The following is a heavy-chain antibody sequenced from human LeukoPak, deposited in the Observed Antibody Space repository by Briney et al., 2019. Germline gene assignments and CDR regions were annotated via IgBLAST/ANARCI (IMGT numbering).Heavy chain of an antibody. Sequence: SVKVSCKASGGTFSSYAISWVRQAPGQGLEWMGGIIPIFGTANYAQKFQGRVTITADKSTSTAYMELSSLRAEDTAVYYCATPRKWLGRSAFDIWGQGTMVTVSS. V-gene: IGHV1-69*06. J-gene: IGHJ3*02. D-gene: IGHD6-19*01. CDR2: IIPIFGTA. CDR1: GGTFSSYA. CDR3: ATPRKWLGRSAFDI.